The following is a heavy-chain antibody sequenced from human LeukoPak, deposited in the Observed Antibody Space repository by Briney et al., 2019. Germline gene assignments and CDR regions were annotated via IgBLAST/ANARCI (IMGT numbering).Heavy chain of an antibody. V-gene: IGHV3-23*01. J-gene: IGHJ4*02. CDR1: GFTFSSYA. CDR3: AKYRPLYSSGWYLYFDY. D-gene: IGHD6-19*01. Sequence: GGSLRLSCAASGFTFSSYAMSWVRHAPGKGLEWVSAISGSGGSTYYADSVKGRFTISRDNSKNTLYLQMNSLRAEDTAVYYCAKYRPLYSSGWYLYFDYWGQGTLVTVSS. CDR2: ISGSGGST.